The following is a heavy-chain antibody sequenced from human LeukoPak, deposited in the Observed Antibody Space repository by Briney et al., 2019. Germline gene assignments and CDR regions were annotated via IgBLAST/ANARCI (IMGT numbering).Heavy chain of an antibody. CDR3: ARTGYNDGTPLNH. V-gene: IGHV3-23*01. Sequence: PGGSLRLSCAASGFTFSSYALSWVRQAPGKGLEWVSGITDSGTGTYYADSVKGRFTISRDNSKNTVYLQMSSLRAEDTAVYYCARTGYNDGTPLNHWGQGTLVTVSS. D-gene: IGHD5-18*01. CDR1: GFTFSSYA. J-gene: IGHJ5*02. CDR2: ITDSGTGT.